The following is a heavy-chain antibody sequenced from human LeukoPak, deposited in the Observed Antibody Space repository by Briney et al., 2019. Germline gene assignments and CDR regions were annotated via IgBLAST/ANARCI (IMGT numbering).Heavy chain of an antibody. Sequence: PGASVKVSCKASGYTFTSYYMHWVRQAPGQGLEWMGIINPSGGSTSYAQKFQGRVTMTRDTSTSTVYMELSSLRSEDTAVYYCATSLKVLYYYMDVWGKGTTVTVSS. CDR1: GYTFTSYY. CDR3: ATSLKVLYYYMDV. D-gene: IGHD6-6*01. V-gene: IGHV1-46*01. J-gene: IGHJ6*03. CDR2: INPSGGST.